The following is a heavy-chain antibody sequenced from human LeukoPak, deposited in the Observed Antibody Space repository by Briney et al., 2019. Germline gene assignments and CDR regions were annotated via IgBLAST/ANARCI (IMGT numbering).Heavy chain of an antibody. CDR3: AKDRGKYYYDSSGDGAFDI. V-gene: IGHV3-23*01. J-gene: IGHJ3*02. D-gene: IGHD3-22*01. CDR1: GFTFSSYA. CDR2: ISGSGGST. Sequence: PGGSLRLSCAASGFTFSSYAMSWVRQAPGKGLEWVSAISGSGGSTYYADSVKGRFTISRDNSKNTLYLQMNSLRVEDTAVYYCAKDRGKYYYDSSGDGAFDIWGQGTMVTVSS.